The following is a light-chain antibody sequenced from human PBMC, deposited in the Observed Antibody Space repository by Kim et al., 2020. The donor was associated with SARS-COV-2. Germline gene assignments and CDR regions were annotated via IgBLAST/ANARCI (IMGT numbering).Light chain of an antibody. CDR3: PAWDGTTAV. CDR2: QNN. Sequence: SYELTQPPSVSVSPGQTASITCSGHFRLGSEFVCWYQQKPGQSPALVIYQNNKRPSGTPERFSGSLSGNTATLTIGGTQGLDEADYFCPAWDGTTAVFGG. V-gene: IGLV3-1*01. J-gene: IGLJ3*02. CDR1: FRLGSEF.